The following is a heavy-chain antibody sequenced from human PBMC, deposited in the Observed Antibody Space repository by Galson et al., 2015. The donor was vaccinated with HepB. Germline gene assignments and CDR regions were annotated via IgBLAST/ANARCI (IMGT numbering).Heavy chain of an antibody. CDR1: GGSISSGDYY. V-gene: IGHV4-31*03. CDR3: ARGSTAHFDY. J-gene: IGHJ4*02. CDR2: IYDSGTS. Sequence: LSLTCTVSGGSISSGDYYWNWIRQHPGKGLEWIGYIYDSGTSYYNPSLKSRVTISLDTSKNQFSLKLSSVTAADTAMYYCARGSTAHFDYWGQGTLVTVSS. D-gene: IGHD5/OR15-5a*01.